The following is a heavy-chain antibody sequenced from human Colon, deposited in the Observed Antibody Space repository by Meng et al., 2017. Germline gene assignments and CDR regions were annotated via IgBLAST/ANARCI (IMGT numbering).Heavy chain of an antibody. D-gene: IGHD4-17*01. CDR1: WGSRSSVEYN. J-gene: IGHJ5*02. CDR3: SRDRKHYGERGWFDP. CDR2: IYYSGST. Sequence: GPVLWRPSAALSLTWTVSWGSRSSVEYNCSCFRMPPVKGREWVGFIYYSGSTYSNASLKSRVTLSIDRSKNQFSLKLSSVNAVNTAVYYCSRDRKHYGERGWFDPWGQGTLVTVSS. V-gene: IGHV4-30-4*01.